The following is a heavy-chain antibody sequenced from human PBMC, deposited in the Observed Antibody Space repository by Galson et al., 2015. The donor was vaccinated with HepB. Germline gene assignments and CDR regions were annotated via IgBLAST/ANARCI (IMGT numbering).Heavy chain of an antibody. J-gene: IGHJ6*03. V-gene: IGHV3-30*02. CDR1: GFTFRNYD. D-gene: IGHD1-1*01. Sequence: SLRLSCAASGFTFRNYDMHWVRQAPGSGLEWVAFISYNGNHSSCTDSVKGRFVISRDNSKSTLYLQMSSLRTEDTALYYCAKDVAGRNDGPYKKHHYYMDVWGKGTTVTVS. CDR3: AKDVAGRNDGPYKKHHYYMDV. CDR2: ISYNGNHS.